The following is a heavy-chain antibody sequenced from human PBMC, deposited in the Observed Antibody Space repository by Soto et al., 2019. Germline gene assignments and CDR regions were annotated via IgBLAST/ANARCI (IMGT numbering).Heavy chain of an antibody. Sequence: VQLVESVGGLVQPGVSLRLSGAASGFTFSDHYIDWVRQAPGKGLECVCRTRNKANGFTTDYAASVKGRFTISRDDSKNSLYLQMNSLITEDTAVYYCSIPPDGGTYYPGDYWGQGTLVTFAS. V-gene: IGHV3-72*01. CDR3: SIPPDGGTYYPGDY. CDR2: TRNKANGFTT. D-gene: IGHD1-26*01. J-gene: IGHJ4*02. CDR1: GFTFSDHY.